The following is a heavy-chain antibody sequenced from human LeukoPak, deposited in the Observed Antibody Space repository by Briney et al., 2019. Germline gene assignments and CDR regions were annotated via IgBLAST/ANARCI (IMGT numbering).Heavy chain of an antibody. CDR1: GYSFTDYW. V-gene: IGHV5-51*01. J-gene: IGHJ4*02. CDR3: ARRYDSSGPRQAYFDY. CDR2: IYPDDSDT. D-gene: IGHD3-22*01. Sequence: GESLKISCQGSGYSFTDYWIGWVRQMPGKGLEWMGSIYPDDSDTTYSPSFQGQVTISADKSISTAYLQWSSLKASDTAMYYCARRYDSSGPRQAYFDYWGQGTLVTVSS.